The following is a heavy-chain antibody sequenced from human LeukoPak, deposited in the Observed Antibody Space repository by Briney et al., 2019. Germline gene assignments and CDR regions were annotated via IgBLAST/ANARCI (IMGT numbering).Heavy chain of an antibody. CDR2: ISGSGGST. Sequence: GGSLRLSCAASGFTFSSYAMSWVRQAPGKGLEWVSAISGSGGSTYYADSVKGRFTISRDNSKNTLYLQMNSLRAEDTAVYHCARRSGIAVAGAFDYWGQGTLVTVPS. J-gene: IGHJ4*02. D-gene: IGHD6-19*01. V-gene: IGHV3-23*01. CDR1: GFTFSSYA. CDR3: ARRSGIAVAGAFDY.